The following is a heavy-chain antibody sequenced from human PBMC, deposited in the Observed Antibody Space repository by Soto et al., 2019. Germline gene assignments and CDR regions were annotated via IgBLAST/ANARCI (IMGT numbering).Heavy chain of an antibody. CDR3: ARLRMTYYDFWSGYYGSYYFDY. V-gene: IGHV1-18*01. J-gene: IGHJ4*02. CDR1: GYTFTSYG. D-gene: IGHD3-3*01. CDR2: ISAYNGNT. Sequence: QVQLVQSGAEVKKPGASVKVSCKASGYTFTSYGIGWVRQAPGQGLEWMGWISAYNGNTNYAQKLQGRVTMTTDTSTSTAYMELRSLRSDDTAVYYCARLRMTYYDFWSGYYGSYYFDYWGQGTLVTVSS.